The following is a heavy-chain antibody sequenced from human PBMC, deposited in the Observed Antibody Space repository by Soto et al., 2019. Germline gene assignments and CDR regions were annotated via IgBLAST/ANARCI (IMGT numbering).Heavy chain of an antibody. CDR2: IYYSGST. Sequence: PSETLSLTCTVSGGSVSSGSYYWSWIRQPPGKGLEWIGYIYYSGSTNYNPSLKSRVTISVDTSKNQFSLKLSSVTAADTAVYYCARDSGGNSGIDYWGQGTRVTVS. CDR3: ARDSGGNSGIDY. J-gene: IGHJ4*02. CDR1: GGSVSSGSYY. D-gene: IGHD4-4*01. V-gene: IGHV4-61*01.